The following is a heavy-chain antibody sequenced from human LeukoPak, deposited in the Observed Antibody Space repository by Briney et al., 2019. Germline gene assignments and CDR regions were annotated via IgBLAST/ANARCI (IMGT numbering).Heavy chain of an antibody. D-gene: IGHD5-18*01. CDR2: KYYSGST. CDR3: ARGRSYGFDFDS. CDR1: GVSINTCCYY. J-gene: IGHJ4*02. V-gene: IGHV4-61*01. Sequence: PSETLSLTCDVSGVSINTCCYYWTWIRQPPGKGLEWIGYKYYSGSTRYNASLRSRLTISLDSSKNQFSLRLTSVTAADTAVYYCARGRSYGFDFDSWGPGTLVIVSS.